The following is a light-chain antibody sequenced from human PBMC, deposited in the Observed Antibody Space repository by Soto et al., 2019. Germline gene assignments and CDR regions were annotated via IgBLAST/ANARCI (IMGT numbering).Light chain of an antibody. J-gene: IGKJ2*01. Sequence: IVLTKAPATLSLSPGERATLSCRASQSVSSYLAWYQQKPGQAPRLLIYDASNRATGIPARFSGSGSGTDFTLTISSLEPEDFAVYYCQQRSNWPPYTFGQGTKLEIK. CDR3: QQRSNWPPYT. CDR2: DAS. CDR1: QSVSSY. V-gene: IGKV3-11*01.